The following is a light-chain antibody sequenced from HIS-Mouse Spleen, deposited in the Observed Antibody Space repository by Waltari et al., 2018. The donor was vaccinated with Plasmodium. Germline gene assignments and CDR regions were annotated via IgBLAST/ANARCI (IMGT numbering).Light chain of an antibody. CDR3: QQYNNWPPWT. Sequence: EIVMTKSPATLSVSPGARATPSCRASQSVSSNLAWYQQKPGQAPRLLIYGASTRATGIPARFSGSGSGTEFTLTISSMQSEDFAVYYCQQYNNWPPWTFGQGTKVEIK. CDR1: QSVSSN. CDR2: GAS. V-gene: IGKV3-15*01. J-gene: IGKJ1*01.